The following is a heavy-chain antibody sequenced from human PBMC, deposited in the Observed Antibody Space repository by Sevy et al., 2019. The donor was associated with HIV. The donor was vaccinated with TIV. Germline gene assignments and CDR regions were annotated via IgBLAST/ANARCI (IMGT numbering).Heavy chain of an antibody. Sequence: ASVKVSCKASGYTFTDYYMHWVRQAPGQGLEWMGRINPKSGGTNYAQKFQGRVTMTRDTSISTAYMVLIRLRSDDTAVYYCARYCSSTSCYAPRFDYWGQGTLVTVSS. CDR3: ARYCSSTSCYAPRFDY. V-gene: IGHV1-2*06. D-gene: IGHD2-2*01. CDR1: GYTFTDYY. J-gene: IGHJ4*02. CDR2: INPKSGGT.